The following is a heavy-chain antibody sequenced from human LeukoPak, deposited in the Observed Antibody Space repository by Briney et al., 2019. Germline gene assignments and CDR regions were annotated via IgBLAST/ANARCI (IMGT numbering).Heavy chain of an antibody. CDR1: GFTFSSYA. J-gene: IGHJ4*02. V-gene: IGHV3-48*02. CDR3: SRRLSSGWYGDY. CDR2: ISTSSSTI. Sequence: HPGGSLILSCAASGFTFSSYAMNWVRQAPGKGPEWVSYISTSSSTIYYADSVKGTFTITSKNDKDSMYLHMNSPGDEDTAMDYCSRRLSSGWYGDYWGQGTLVTVSS. D-gene: IGHD6-19*01.